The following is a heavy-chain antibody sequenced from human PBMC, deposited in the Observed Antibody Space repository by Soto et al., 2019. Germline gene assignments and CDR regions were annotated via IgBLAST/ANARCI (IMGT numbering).Heavy chain of an antibody. CDR2: ISGGGSGA. V-gene: IGHV3-23*01. Sequence: EVQLLESGGGLVQPGGSLRLSCTASGFTFSDHAMTWVRQAPGKGLEWVSGISGGGSGAYYADSVKGRFTVSRANSKNTLILQMDSLRAEDTSVYYCAIDLWWYTHWGQGTPVTVSS. D-gene: IGHD2-15*01. CDR3: AIDLWWYTH. CDR1: GFTFSDHA. J-gene: IGHJ4*02.